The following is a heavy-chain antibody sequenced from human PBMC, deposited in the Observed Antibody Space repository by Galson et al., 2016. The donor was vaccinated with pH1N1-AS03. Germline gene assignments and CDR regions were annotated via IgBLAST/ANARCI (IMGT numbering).Heavy chain of an antibody. CDR1: GGTFNTYA. J-gene: IGHJ3*02. D-gene: IGHD2-15*01. Sequence: SVKVSCKASGGTFNTYAISWVRQAPGQGLEWMGGIIPMLDIPDYAQKFQVRVTITVDKSTNTAYMELTNLRSDDTALYYCAKGYSATPSGTFDIWGQGTMVTVSS. CDR3: AKGYSATPSGTFDI. CDR2: IIPMLDIP. V-gene: IGHV1-69*10.